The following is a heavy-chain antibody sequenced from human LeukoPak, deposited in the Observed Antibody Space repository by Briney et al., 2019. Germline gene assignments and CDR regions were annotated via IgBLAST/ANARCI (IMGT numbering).Heavy chain of an antibody. CDR2: ISSSGSTI. J-gene: IGHJ6*04. CDR3: AELGIAMIGGV. Sequence: GGSLRLSCAASGFTFSSYEMNWVRQAPGKGVEWVSYISSSGSTIYYADSVKGRFTISRDNAKNSLYLQMNSLRAEDTAVYYCAELGIAMIGGVWGKGTTVTISS. V-gene: IGHV3-48*03. CDR1: GFTFSSYE. D-gene: IGHD3-10*02.